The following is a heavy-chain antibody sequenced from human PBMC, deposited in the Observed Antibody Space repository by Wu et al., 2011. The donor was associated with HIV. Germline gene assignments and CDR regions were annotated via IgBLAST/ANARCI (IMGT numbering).Heavy chain of an antibody. CDR1: GYTFTAYY. J-gene: IGHJ5*02. CDR3: AKGVTAYQMHFDWFDA. CDR2: IIPIFGST. D-gene: IGHD3-3*02. Sequence: QVQLVQSGAEVKKPGASVKVSCKASGYTFTAYYMHWLRQAPGQGLEWMGGIIPIFGSTDYTLKFQDRVTFSADKSSGTAYMELTSLRFEDTAVYFCAKGVTAYQMHFDWFDAWGQGTLVTVSS. V-gene: IGHV1-69*06.